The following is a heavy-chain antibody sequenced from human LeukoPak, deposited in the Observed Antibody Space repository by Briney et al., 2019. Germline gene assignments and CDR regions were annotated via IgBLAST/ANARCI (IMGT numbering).Heavy chain of an antibody. CDR2: IKQEGSEK. V-gene: IGHV3-7*01. D-gene: IGHD2-15*01. CDR1: GFTSSSYW. Sequence: PGGSLRLSCAASGFTSSSYWMSWVRQAPGKGLEWVANIKQEGSEKYYVDSVKGRFTISRDNAKNSLYLRMNSLRAEDTAVYYCAQGLEGFGGYCSGGSCYFSYWGQGTLVTVPS. CDR3: AQGLEGFGGYCSGGSCYFSY. J-gene: IGHJ4*02.